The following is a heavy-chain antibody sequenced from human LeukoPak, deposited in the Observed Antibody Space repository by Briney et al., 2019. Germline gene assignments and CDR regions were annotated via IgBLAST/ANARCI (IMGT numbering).Heavy chain of an antibody. J-gene: IGHJ5*02. CDR1: GFTFTNAW. Sequence: PGGSLRLSCAASGFTFTNAWMYWVRRAPGKGLEWVGRIKSKTDGGTSDYVAPVTGRFTISRDDSKSTLYLEMNSLKTEDTGVYYCSTLWYGAWGQGTLVTVSS. CDR2: IKSKTDGGTS. V-gene: IGHV3-15*01. CDR3: STLWYGA. D-gene: IGHD3-10*01.